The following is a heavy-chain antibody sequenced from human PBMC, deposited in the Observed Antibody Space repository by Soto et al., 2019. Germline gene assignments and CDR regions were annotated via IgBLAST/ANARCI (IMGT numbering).Heavy chain of an antibody. V-gene: IGHV4-39*01. D-gene: IGHD6-19*01. Sequence: SETLSLTCTVSGGSISSSSYYWGWIRQPPGKGLEWIGSIYYSGSTYYNPSHKSRVTISVDTSKNQFSLKLSSVTAADTAVYYCARPSSGSDYYYYGMDVWGQGTTVTVSS. J-gene: IGHJ6*02. CDR1: GGSISSSSYY. CDR3: ARPSSGSDYYYYGMDV. CDR2: IYYSGST.